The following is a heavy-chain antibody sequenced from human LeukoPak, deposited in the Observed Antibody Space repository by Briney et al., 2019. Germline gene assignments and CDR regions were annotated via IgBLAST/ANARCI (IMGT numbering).Heavy chain of an antibody. CDR1: GDSVSSNSAA. CDR2: TYYRSKWYN. D-gene: IGHD3-3*01. CDR3: ARGDYDFWSGYPHYFDY. V-gene: IGHV6-1*01. J-gene: IGHJ4*02. Sequence: SQTLSLTCAISGDSVSSNSAAWNWIRQSPSRGLEWLGRTYYRSKWYNDYAVSVKSRITINPATSKNQFSLQLNSVTPEDTAVYYCARGDYDFWSGYPHYFDYWGQGTLVTVSS.